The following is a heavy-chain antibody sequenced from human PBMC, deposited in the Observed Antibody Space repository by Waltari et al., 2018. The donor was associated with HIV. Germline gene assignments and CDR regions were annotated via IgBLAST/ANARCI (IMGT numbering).Heavy chain of an antibody. CDR3: ARGRGGWFDP. CDR1: GYTFTSYA. J-gene: IGHJ5*02. Sequence: QVQLVQSGAEVKKPGASVKVSCKASGYTFTSYAMHWVRQAPGQRLEWMGWINAGNGNTKDSQKFQGRVTITRDTSASTAYMELSSLRSEDTAVYYCARGRGGWFDPWGQGTLVTVSS. V-gene: IGHV1-3*01. CDR2: INAGNGNT. D-gene: IGHD3-16*01.